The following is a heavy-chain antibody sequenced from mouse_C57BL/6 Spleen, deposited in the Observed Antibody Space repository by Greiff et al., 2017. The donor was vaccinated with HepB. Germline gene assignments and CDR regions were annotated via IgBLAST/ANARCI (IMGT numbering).Heavy chain of an antibody. D-gene: IGHD2-4*01. CDR1: GYTFTSYW. CDR2: IDPSDSYT. J-gene: IGHJ4*01. Sequence: VQLQQPGAELVMPGASVKLSCKASGYTFTSYWMHWVKQRPGQGLEWIGEIDPSDSYTNYNQKFKGKSTLTVDKSSSTAYMQLSSLTSEDAAVYYCARKGIYYDYDDGRYYAMDYWGQGTSVTVSS. V-gene: IGHV1-69*01. CDR3: ARKGIYYDYDDGRYYAMDY.